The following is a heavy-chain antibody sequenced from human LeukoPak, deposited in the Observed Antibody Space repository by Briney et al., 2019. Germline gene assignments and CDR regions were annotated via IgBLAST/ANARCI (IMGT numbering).Heavy chain of an antibody. CDR2: IIPILGIA. J-gene: IGHJ3*02. Sequence: ASVKVSCKASGGTFSSYAISWVRQAPRQGLEWRGRIIPILGIANYTQKFQGRVTITADKSTSTAYMELSSLRSEDTAVYYCRFGELSTGDAFDIWGQGTMVTVSS. V-gene: IGHV1-69*04. CDR3: RFGELSTGDAFDI. D-gene: IGHD3-16*01. CDR1: GGTFSSYA.